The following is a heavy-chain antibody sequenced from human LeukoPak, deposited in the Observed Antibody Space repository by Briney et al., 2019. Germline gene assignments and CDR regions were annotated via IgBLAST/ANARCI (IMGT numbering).Heavy chain of an antibody. V-gene: IGHV1-46*01. CDR3: ARDQEAFDY. CDR1: GYSFTSNY. Sequence: ASVKVSCKASGYSFTSNYIHWVRQAPGQGLEWMGMIYPRDGSTSYAQKFQGRVTVTRDTSTSTVHMELSGLRSEDTAVYYCARDQEAFDYWGQGTLATVSS. J-gene: IGHJ4*02. CDR2: IYPRDGST.